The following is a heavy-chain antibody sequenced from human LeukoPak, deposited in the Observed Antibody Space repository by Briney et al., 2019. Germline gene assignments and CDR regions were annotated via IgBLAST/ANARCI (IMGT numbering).Heavy chain of an antibody. J-gene: IGHJ4*02. CDR3: ATSGPYPLLLED. CDR2: IFRGNK. D-gene: IGHD2-15*01. V-gene: IGHV3-53*01. Sequence: GASLRLSCELSGINANDYYISWVRQAPGKGLEWVSLIFRGNKNYSDSMGGRFTIPRNDDTSSVSTVHLQMNSLTAEDAADYSFATSGPYPLLLEDWGRGTLVTVSS. CDR1: GINANDYY.